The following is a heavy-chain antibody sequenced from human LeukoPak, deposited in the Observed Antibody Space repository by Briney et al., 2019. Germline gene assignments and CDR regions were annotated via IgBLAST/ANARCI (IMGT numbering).Heavy chain of an antibody. V-gene: IGHV4-59*01. CDR2: IHHSGST. Sequence: SETLSLTCTVSGGSISSYYWSWIRQPTGKGLEWIGYIHHSGSTNHNPSLKSRVSISVDTSKNQFSLKLSSVTAADTAVYYCARDNGANSGAFDIWGQGTMVNVSS. J-gene: IGHJ3*02. CDR1: GGSISSYY. D-gene: IGHD4-17*01. CDR3: ARDNGANSGAFDI.